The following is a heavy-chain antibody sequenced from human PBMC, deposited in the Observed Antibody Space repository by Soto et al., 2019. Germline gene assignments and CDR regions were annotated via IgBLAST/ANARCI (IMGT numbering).Heavy chain of an antibody. V-gene: IGHV3-21*01. Sequence: EVQLVESGGGLVKPGGSLRLSCAASGFTFSSYSMNWVRQAPGKGLEWVSSISSSSSYIYYADSVKGRFTISRDNAKNSLYLQMSSVRAEDTAVYYCARDNITMVRGVIDFYYYGMDVWGQGTTVTVSS. J-gene: IGHJ6*02. D-gene: IGHD3-10*01. CDR1: GFTFSSYS. CDR3: ARDNITMVRGVIDFYYYGMDV. CDR2: ISSSSSYI.